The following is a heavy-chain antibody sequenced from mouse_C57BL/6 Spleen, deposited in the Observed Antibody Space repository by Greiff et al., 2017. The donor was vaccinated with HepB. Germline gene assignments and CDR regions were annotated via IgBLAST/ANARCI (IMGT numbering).Heavy chain of an antibody. CDR3: ARGGKLRFDY. CDR1: GYTFTSYW. J-gene: IGHJ2*01. V-gene: IGHV1-50*01. CDR2: IDPSDSYT. D-gene: IGHD1-1*01. Sequence: QVQLQQPGAELVKPGASVKLSCKASGYTFTSYWMQWVKQRPGQGLEWIGEIDPSDSYTNYNQKFKGKATLTVDTSSSTAYMQLSSLTSEDSAVYYCARGGKLRFDYWGQGTTLTVSS.